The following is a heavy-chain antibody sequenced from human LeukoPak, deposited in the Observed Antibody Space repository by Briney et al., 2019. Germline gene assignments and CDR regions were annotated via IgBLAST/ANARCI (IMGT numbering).Heavy chain of an antibody. Sequence: GASVKVSCKASGYTFTGYYMHWVRQAPGQGLEWMGWINPNSGGTNYAQKFQGRVTMTRDTSISTAYMELSRLRSDDTAVYYCARDGTKLPWFGEVRVTRYYYYYMDVWGKGTTVTISS. CDR2: INPNSGGT. CDR3: ARDGTKLPWFGEVRVTRYYYYYMDV. CDR1: GYTFTGYY. V-gene: IGHV1-2*02. J-gene: IGHJ6*03. D-gene: IGHD3-10*01.